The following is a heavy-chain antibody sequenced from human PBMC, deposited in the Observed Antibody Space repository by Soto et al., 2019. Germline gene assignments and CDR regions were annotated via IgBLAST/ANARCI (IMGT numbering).Heavy chain of an antibody. V-gene: IGHV3-23*01. Sequence: PGGSLRLSSAASGFPFSSYAMSWVRQAPGKGLEWVSAISGSGGTTYYADSVKGRFTFSRDNSKNTLYLQMNSLRAEDTAVYYCAKTANGWFSAFDIWGQGTMVTVSS. D-gene: IGHD6-19*01. CDR2: ISGSGGTT. J-gene: IGHJ3*02. CDR3: AKTANGWFSAFDI. CDR1: GFPFSSYA.